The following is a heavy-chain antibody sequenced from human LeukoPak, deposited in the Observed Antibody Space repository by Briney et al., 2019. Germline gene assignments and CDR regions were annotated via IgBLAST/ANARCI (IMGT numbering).Heavy chain of an antibody. D-gene: IGHD6-13*01. J-gene: IGHJ5*02. CDR1: GYSFTSYW. Sequence: HGESLKISCKGSGYSFTSYWIGWVRQMPGKGLEWMGIIYPGDSDTRYSPSFQGQVTISADKSISTAYLQWSSLKASDTAMYYCARSYSSSWPTDAFDPWGQGTLVTVSS. CDR3: ARSYSSSWPTDAFDP. V-gene: IGHV5-51*01. CDR2: IYPGDSDT.